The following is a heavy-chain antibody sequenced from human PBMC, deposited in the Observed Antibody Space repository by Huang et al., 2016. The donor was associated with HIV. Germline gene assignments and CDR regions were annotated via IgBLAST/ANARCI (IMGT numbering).Heavy chain of an antibody. CDR1: GYTFSTYG. D-gene: IGHD4-17*01. CDR3: TRKSGTTDYYYYMDV. J-gene: IGHJ6*03. CDR2: IRTSSGNT. V-gene: IGHV1-18*01. Sequence: QVQLVQSGAEVKKPGASVKVSCKASGYTFSTYGISWVRQAPGQGLEWMGWIRTSSGNTNYAQNFQGRVTMTTHTSTSTAYLELRSLRSDDTAVYYCTRKSGTTDYYYYMDVWAKGTTVTVSS.